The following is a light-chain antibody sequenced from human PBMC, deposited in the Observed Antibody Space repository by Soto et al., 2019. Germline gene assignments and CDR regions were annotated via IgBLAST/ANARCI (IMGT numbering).Light chain of an antibody. CDR2: DVS. CDR1: SSDVGGYNY. CDR3: SSYTSSSTYI. Sequence: QSALAQPASVSGSPGQSITISCTGTSSDVGGYNYVSWYQQHPGKAPKLIFYDVSNRPSGVSNRFSGSKSGNTASLTISGLQAEDEADYYCSSYTSSSTYIFGPGTKVTVL. V-gene: IGLV2-14*03. J-gene: IGLJ1*01.